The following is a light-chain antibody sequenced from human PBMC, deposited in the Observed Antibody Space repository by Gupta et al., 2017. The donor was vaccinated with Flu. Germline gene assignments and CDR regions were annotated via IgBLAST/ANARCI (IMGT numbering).Light chain of an antibody. CDR3: QQSYITPRT. Sequence: DIQMTQSPPSLSASVGDSVTISCRASERVGNYLNWYQQKRGKAPHLLIYGASSLQSGVPSRFSGSGSGTDFTLTIRGLQPEDFATYYRQQSYITPRTFGPGTEVELK. V-gene: IGKV1-39*01. CDR2: GAS. CDR1: ERVGNY. J-gene: IGKJ1*01.